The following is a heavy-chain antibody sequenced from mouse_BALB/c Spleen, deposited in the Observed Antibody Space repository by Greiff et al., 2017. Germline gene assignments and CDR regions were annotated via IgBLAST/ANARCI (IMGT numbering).Heavy chain of an antibody. CDR3: ARWIYYDGPRAMDY. CDR2: ILPGSGST. CDR1: GYTFSSYW. Sequence: QVQLKESGAELMKPGASVKISCKATGYTFSSYWIEWVKQRPGHGLEWIGEILPGSGSTNYNEKFKGKATFTADTSSNTAYMQLSSLTSEDSAVYYCARWIYYDGPRAMDYWGQGTSVTVSS. V-gene: IGHV1-9*01. D-gene: IGHD1-1*01. J-gene: IGHJ4*01.